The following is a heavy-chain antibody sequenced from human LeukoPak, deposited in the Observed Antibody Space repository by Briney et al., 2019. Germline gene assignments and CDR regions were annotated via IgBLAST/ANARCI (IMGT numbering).Heavy chain of an antibody. V-gene: IGHV3-48*03. Sequence: PGGSLRLSCAASGFTFSSYEMNWVRQSPGKGLEWVSYISGSGSSKYYADSVKGRFTISRDNAKNSLYLQMNSLRAEDTAVYYCAADSTADYWGQGTLVTVSS. CDR2: ISGSGSSK. CDR1: GFTFSSYE. CDR3: AADSTADY. J-gene: IGHJ4*02. D-gene: IGHD2-2*01.